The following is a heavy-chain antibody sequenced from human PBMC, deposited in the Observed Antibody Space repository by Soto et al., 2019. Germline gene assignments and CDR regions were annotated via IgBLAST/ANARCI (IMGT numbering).Heavy chain of an antibody. CDR2: ISYDGSKK. V-gene: IGHV3-30-3*01. CDR3: ARASPFSSSSPYYYYYGMDV. CDR1: GLIFSSYA. Sequence: QVQLVESGGGVVQPGRSLRLSCAASGLIFSSYAMHWVRQAPGKGLEWVAVISYDGSKKYYADSVKGRFTISRDNCKNTLYLQMNSLRGEDTAVYYCARASPFSSSSPYYYYYGMDVWGQGTTVIVSS. J-gene: IGHJ6*02. D-gene: IGHD6-6*01.